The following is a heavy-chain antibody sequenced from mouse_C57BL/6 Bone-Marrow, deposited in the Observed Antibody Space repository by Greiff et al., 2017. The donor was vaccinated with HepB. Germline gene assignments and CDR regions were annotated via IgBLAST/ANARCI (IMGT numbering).Heavy chain of an antibody. V-gene: IGHV1-5*01. J-gene: IGHJ2*01. Sequence: DVQLQESGTVLARPGASVKMSCKTSGYTFTSYWMHWVKQRPGQGLEWIGAIYPGNSDTSYNQKFKGKAKLTAVTSASTAYMELSSLTNEDSAVYYCTRRGLTGMGFDYWGQGTTLTVSS. D-gene: IGHD4-1*01. CDR1: GYTFTSYW. CDR2: IYPGNSDT. CDR3: TRRGLTGMGFDY.